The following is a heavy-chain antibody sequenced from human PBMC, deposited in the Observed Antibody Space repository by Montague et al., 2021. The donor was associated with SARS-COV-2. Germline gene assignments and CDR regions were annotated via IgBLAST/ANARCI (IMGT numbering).Heavy chain of an antibody. Sequence: SETRSLTCTVSGGSISSYYWSWIRQPAGKGLEWIGRIYPSGSTKYNPSLKSRVTMSVDTSKNQFSLKLSSVTAADTAVYYCARDHMTTLFMVYYYGMDVWGQGTTVTVSS. CDR2: IYPSGST. V-gene: IGHV4-4*07. J-gene: IGHJ6*02. D-gene: IGHD4-11*01. CDR1: GGSISSYY. CDR3: ARDHMTTLFMVYYYGMDV.